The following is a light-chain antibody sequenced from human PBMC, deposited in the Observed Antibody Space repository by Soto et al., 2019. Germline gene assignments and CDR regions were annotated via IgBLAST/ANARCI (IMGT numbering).Light chain of an antibody. CDR1: QGIRSW. CDR3: QQANSFPIT. CDR2: AAS. J-gene: IGKJ5*01. Sequence: DIQMTQSPSSVSASVGDRVTITCRASQGIRSWLAWYQQKPGTAPKLLIYAASTLPSGVPSRFSGSGSGTDFTLTISSLQPDDFATYYCQQANSFPITFGQGTRLEIK. V-gene: IGKV1-12*01.